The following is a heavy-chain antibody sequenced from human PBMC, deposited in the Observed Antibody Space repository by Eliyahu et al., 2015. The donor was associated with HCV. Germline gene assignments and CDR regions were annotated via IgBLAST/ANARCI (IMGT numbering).Heavy chain of an antibody. Sequence: EVQLVESGGGLVQPGGSXXLXXXAXGFSXGSYGMNWVRQAPGKGLEWVSYISSSSSTIYYADSVKGRFTISRDNAKNSLYLQMNSLRAEDTAVYYCARDWSYGSGGDFDYWGQGTLVTVSS. CDR3: ARDWSYGSGGDFDY. V-gene: IGHV3-48*01. J-gene: IGHJ4*02. CDR2: ISSSSSTI. D-gene: IGHD3-10*01. CDR1: GFSXGSYG.